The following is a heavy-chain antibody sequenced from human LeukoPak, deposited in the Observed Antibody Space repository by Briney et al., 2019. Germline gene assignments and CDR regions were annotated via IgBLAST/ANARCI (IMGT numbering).Heavy chain of an antibody. CDR1: GYSFTSYW. CDR2: IYPGGSDT. Sequence: GESLKISCKGSGYSFTSYWIGWVRQMPGKGLEWMGIIYPGGSDTRYSPSFQGQVTISADKSISTAYLQWSSLKASDTAMYYCARPSVEQWLHDAFDIWGQGTMVTVSS. D-gene: IGHD6-19*01. V-gene: IGHV5-51*01. CDR3: ARPSVEQWLHDAFDI. J-gene: IGHJ3*02.